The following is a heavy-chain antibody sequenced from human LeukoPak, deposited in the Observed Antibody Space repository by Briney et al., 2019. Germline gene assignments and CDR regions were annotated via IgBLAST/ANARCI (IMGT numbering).Heavy chain of an antibody. CDR3: ARPMAGTLSYFDY. V-gene: IGHV4-59*01. J-gene: IGHJ4*02. CDR2: IYYSGST. D-gene: IGHD6-19*01. Sequence: SETLSLTCTVSGXSISSNYWSWIRQPPGKGLEWIGYIYYSGSTNYNPSLKSRVTISVDTSKNQFSLKLSSVTAADTAVYYCARPMAGTLSYFDYWGQGTLVTVSS. CDR1: GXSISSNY.